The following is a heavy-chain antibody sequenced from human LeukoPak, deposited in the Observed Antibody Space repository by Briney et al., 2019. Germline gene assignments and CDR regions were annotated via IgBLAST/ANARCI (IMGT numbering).Heavy chain of an antibody. CDR1: GFTFSSYG. J-gene: IGHJ4*02. Sequence: GGSLRLSCAASGFTFSSYGMSWVRQAPGKGLEWVSAISGSGGSTYYADSVKGRFTISRDNSKNSLYLQMNSLRAEDTAVYYCARAWGEYYYGSGSYYFDYWGQGTLVTVSS. V-gene: IGHV3-23*01. D-gene: IGHD3-10*01. CDR3: ARAWGEYYYGSGSYYFDY. CDR2: ISGSGGST.